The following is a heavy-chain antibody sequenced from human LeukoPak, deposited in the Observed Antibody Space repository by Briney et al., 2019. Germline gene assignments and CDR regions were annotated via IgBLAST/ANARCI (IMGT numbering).Heavy chain of an antibody. CDR2: IYYSGST. D-gene: IGHD3-3*01. J-gene: IGHJ4*02. V-gene: IGHV4-59*01. Sequence: PSETLSLTCTVSGGSISSYYWSWIRQPPGKGLEWIGYIYYSGSTNYNPSLKSRVTISVDASKNQFSLKLSSVTAADTAVYYCARNRYYDFWSGYQPPDYWGQGTLVTVSS. CDR3: ARNRYYDFWSGYQPPDY. CDR1: GGSISSYY.